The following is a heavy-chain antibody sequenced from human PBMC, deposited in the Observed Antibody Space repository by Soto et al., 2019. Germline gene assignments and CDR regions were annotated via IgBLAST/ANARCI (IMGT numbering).Heavy chain of an antibody. CDR2: ISAYNGNT. Sequence: GASVNVSCKASGYTLTSYGISWVRQAPGQGLEWMGWISAYNGNTNYAQKLQGRVTMTTDTSTSTAYTELRSLRSDDTAVYYCARIIVVVPAAEMDYNWFDPWGQGTLVTVSS. J-gene: IGHJ5*02. CDR1: GYTLTSYG. V-gene: IGHV1-18*01. D-gene: IGHD2-2*01. CDR3: ARIIVVVPAAEMDYNWFDP.